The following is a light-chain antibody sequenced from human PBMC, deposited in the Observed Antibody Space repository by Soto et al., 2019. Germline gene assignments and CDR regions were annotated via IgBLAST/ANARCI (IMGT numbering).Light chain of an antibody. V-gene: IGKV1-5*01. CDR1: QNVSTS. CDR3: QQCDYAQT. Sequence: DIQLTQSPSTLSASVGDSVTITCRASQNVSTSLAWYQHKPGEAPKLLMFDVSNLEIGVPSRFSGSGAGTVVTLCISSLHSDEFATYYCQQCDYAQTFGQATKGDIK. J-gene: IGKJ1*01. CDR2: DVS.